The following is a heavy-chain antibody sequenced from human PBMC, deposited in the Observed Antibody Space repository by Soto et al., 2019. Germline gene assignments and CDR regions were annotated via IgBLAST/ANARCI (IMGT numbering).Heavy chain of an antibody. V-gene: IGHV4-39*01. D-gene: IGHD1-1*01. Sequence: SETLSLTCTVSGASISLHSYDWTWIRQPPGKGLEWIGSSYYSRTTYFNPSLKSRANISVDTSKNQFSLSMTSVTASLTAIYYCTRRYLWNDNYFDACGRGALGTV. CDR2: SYYSRTT. J-gene: IGHJ4*02. CDR3: TRRYLWNDNYFDA. CDR1: GASISLHSYD.